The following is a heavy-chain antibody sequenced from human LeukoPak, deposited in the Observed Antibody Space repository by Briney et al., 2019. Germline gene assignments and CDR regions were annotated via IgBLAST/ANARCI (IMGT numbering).Heavy chain of an antibody. V-gene: IGHV3-7*03. CDR3: AKDRGLWELLFDY. D-gene: IGHD1-26*01. CDR1: EFTFSSYW. Sequence: PGGSLRLSCAASEFTFSSYWMSWVRQAPGKGLEWVANIKQDGSEKYYVDSVKGRFTISRDNAKNSLYLQMNSLRAEDTALYYCAKDRGLWELLFDYWGQGTLVTVSS. CDR2: IKQDGSEK. J-gene: IGHJ4*02.